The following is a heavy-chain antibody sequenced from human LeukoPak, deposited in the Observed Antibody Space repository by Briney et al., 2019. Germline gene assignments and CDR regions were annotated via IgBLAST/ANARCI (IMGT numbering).Heavy chain of an antibody. J-gene: IGHJ6*03. V-gene: IGHV3-21*01. CDR1: GFTFSSYS. CDR3: AREGWFGDRYYYYMDV. CDR2: ISSSSSYI. Sequence: GGSLRLSCAASGFTFSSYSMNWVRQAPGKGLEWVSSISSSSSYIYYADSVKGRFTISRDNAKNSLYLQMNSLRAEDTAVYYCAREGWFGDRYYYYMDVWGKGTTVTVSS. D-gene: IGHD3-10*01.